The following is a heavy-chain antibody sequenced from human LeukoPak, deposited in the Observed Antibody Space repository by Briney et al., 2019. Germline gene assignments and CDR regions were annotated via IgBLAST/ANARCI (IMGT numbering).Heavy chain of an antibody. Sequence: GESLKISCKGSGYSFTSYWTGWVRQEPGKGLEWMGIIYPGDSDTRYSPSFQGQVTISADRSISTAYLQWSSLKASDTAMYYCARPYYYDSSGYRDYWGQGTLVTVSS. D-gene: IGHD3-22*01. CDR1: GYSFTSYW. J-gene: IGHJ4*02. CDR2: IYPGDSDT. V-gene: IGHV5-51*01. CDR3: ARPYYYDSSGYRDY.